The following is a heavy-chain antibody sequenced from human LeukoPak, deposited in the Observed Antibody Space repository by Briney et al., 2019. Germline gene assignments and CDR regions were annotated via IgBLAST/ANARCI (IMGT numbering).Heavy chain of an antibody. D-gene: IGHD6-13*01. CDR1: GGTFSSYA. CDR2: IIPILGIA. J-gene: IGHJ2*01. Sequence: SVKVSCKASGGTFSSYAISWVRQAPGQGLEWMGRIIPILGIANYAQKFQGRVTITADKSTSTAYMELSSLRSEDTAVYYCAREEYYSSSWSSLTPGRYFDLWGRGTLVTVSS. V-gene: IGHV1-69*04. CDR3: AREEYYSSSWSSLTPGRYFDL.